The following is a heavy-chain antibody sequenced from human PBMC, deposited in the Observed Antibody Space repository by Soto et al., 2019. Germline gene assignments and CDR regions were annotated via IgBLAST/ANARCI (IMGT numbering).Heavy chain of an antibody. V-gene: IGHV3-30*04. J-gene: IGHJ4*01. CDR2: ISYDGTNK. Sequence: SLRLSCAASGFMFSAYAMLWVRQAPGKGLECVAAISYDGTNKYYADSIKGRFTISRDNSANTLFLQVNSLRREDTAMYYCARDPSPYTSGWYGIDFWGHGTLVTVSS. D-gene: IGHD6-19*01. CDR3: ARDPSPYTSGWYGIDF. CDR1: GFMFSAYA.